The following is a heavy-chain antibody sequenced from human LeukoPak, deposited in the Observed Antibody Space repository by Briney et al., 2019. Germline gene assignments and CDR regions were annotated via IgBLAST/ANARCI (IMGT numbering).Heavy chain of an antibody. J-gene: IGHJ3*02. D-gene: IGHD2-2*01. Sequence: SETLSLTCTVSGGSISSYYWSWIRQPPGKGLEWIGYIYYSGSTNYNPSLKSRVTISVDTSKNQFSLKLSSVTAADTAVYYCARTRPRHFAFDIWGQGTMVTVSS. CDR3: ARTRPRHFAFDI. V-gene: IGHV4-59*01. CDR1: GGSISSYY. CDR2: IYYSGST.